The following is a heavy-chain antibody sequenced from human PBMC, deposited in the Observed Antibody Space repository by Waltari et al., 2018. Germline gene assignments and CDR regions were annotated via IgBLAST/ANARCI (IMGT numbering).Heavy chain of an antibody. D-gene: IGHD1-26*01. Sequence: QVQLVESGGGVVQPGRSLRLSCAASGFTFSSYGMPWVRQAPGKGLDWVAGIWDDGRNKYYADSVKGRFTISRDNSRNTLYLQMNSLRAEDTAVYYCAKSIVGATLAFDYWGQGTLVTVSS. V-gene: IGHV3-33*06. CDR1: GFTFSSYG. J-gene: IGHJ4*02. CDR2: IWDDGRNK. CDR3: AKSIVGATLAFDY.